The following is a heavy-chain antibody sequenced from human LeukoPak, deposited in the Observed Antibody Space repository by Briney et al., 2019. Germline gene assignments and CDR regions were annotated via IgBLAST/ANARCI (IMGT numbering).Heavy chain of an antibody. CDR3: ASRRYGSGSYYNGYEY. D-gene: IGHD3-10*01. V-gene: IGHV1-8*03. J-gene: IGHJ4*02. CDR2: MNPNSGNT. Sequence: ASVMVSCKASGYTFTSYDINWVRQATGQGLEWMGWMNPNSGNTGYAQKFQGRVTITRNTSISTAYMELSSLRSEDTAVYYCASRRYGSGSYYNGYEYWGQGTLVTVSS. CDR1: GYTFTSYD.